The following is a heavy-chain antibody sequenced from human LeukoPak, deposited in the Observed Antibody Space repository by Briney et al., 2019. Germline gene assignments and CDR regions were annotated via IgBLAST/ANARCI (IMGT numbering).Heavy chain of an antibody. CDR3: ARGPYGSGSYSREKPKLDY. CDR1: GFTFSDHY. J-gene: IGHJ4*02. Sequence: GGSLRLSCAASGFTFSDHYMDWVRQAPGKGLEWVSYISSSGSTIYYADSVKGRFTISRDNAKNSLYLQMNSLRAEDTAVYYCARGPYGSGSYSREKPKLDYWGQGTLVTVSS. CDR2: ISSSGSTI. V-gene: IGHV3-11*01. D-gene: IGHD3-10*01.